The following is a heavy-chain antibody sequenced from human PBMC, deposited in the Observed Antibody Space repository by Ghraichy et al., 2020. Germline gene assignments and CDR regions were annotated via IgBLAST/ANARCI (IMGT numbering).Heavy chain of an antibody. V-gene: IGHV1-69*13. D-gene: IGHD4-17*01. CDR2: IIPIFGTA. Sequence: SVKVSCKASGGTFSSYAISWVRQAPGQGLEWMGGIIPIFGTANYAQKFQGRVTITADESTSTAYMELSSLRSEDTAVYYCARAFTVTTYRQDAFDIWGQGTMVTVSS. CDR3: ARAFTVTTYRQDAFDI. CDR1: GGTFSSYA. J-gene: IGHJ3*02.